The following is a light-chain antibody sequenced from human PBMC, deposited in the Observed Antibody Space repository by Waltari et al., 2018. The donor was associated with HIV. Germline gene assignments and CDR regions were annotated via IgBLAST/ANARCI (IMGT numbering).Light chain of an antibody. V-gene: IGLV1-44*01. CDR1: SSNIGRDT. Sequence: HSVLTQPPPASGTHGQRVPFSCSGSSSNIGRDTLTWSQQFPGRAPKLLIYNNDQRPSGVPDRFSGSKSGTSASLAIGGLQSDDEADYYCAAWDDSLTVSYVFGPGTKVTVL. CDR2: NND. J-gene: IGLJ1*01. CDR3: AAWDDSLTVSYV.